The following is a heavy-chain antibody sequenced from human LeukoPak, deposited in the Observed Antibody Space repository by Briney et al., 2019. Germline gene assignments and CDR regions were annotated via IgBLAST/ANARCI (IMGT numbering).Heavy chain of an antibody. CDR1: GGSLSSYY. CDR3: AKGSGILTGYSDY. Sequence: ETLSLTCTVSGGSLSSYYWSWVRQAPGKGLEWVSAISGSGGSTYYADSVKGRFTISRDNSKNTLYLQMNSLRAEDTAVYYCAKGSGILTGYSDYWGQGTLVTVSS. J-gene: IGHJ4*02. D-gene: IGHD3-9*01. V-gene: IGHV3-23*01. CDR2: ISGSGGST.